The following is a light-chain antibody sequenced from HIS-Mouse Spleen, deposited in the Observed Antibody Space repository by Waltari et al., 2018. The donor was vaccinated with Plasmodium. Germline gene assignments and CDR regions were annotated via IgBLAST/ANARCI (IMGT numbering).Light chain of an antibody. CDR3: CSDAGSYTYV. J-gene: IGLJ1*01. CDR2: AVS. V-gene: IGLV2-11*01. Sequence: QSALTQPRSVSGSPGQSVTISCTGTSSDVGGYNYVPWYQQHPGKAPQLMIYAVSKRPSGVPDRFSGSKAGNTASLTISGLQAEDEADYYCCSDAGSYTYVFGTGTKVTVL. CDR1: SSDVGGYNY.